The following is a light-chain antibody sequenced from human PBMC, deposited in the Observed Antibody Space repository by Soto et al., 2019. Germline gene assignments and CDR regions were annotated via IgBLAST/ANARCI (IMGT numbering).Light chain of an antibody. CDR3: QQYSSSPVT. Sequence: EIVLAQSPGTLSLSPGERATLSCRPSQSVSNTYLAWYQQKPGQAPRLLIYGVSSRATGIPDRFSGSGSGTDFTLTISRLEPEDFAVYYCQQYSSSPVTFGGGTKVDIK. CDR2: GVS. CDR1: QSVSNTY. V-gene: IGKV3-20*01. J-gene: IGKJ4*01.